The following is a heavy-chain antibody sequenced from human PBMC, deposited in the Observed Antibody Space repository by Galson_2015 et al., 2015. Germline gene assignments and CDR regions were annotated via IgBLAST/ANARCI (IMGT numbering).Heavy chain of an antibody. D-gene: IGHD3-9*01. V-gene: IGHV1-69*13. CDR3: SRSSHYDILTDAWDY. Sequence: SVKVSCKASGGTFSSYAISWLRQAPGQGLEWMGGIIPIFGTANYAQKFQGRVTITVDESTSTAYMELNSLRSEDTAVYYCSRSSHYDILTDAWDYWGQGTLVTVSS. CDR1: GGTFSSYA. CDR2: IIPIFGTA. J-gene: IGHJ4*02.